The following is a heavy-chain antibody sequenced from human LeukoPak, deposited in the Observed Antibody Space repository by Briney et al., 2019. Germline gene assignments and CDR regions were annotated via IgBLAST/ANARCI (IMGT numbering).Heavy chain of an antibody. CDR3: ARGPMIRGVIISSMYYFDY. D-gene: IGHD3-10*01. CDR1: GGSFSGYY. CDR2: INHSGST. V-gene: IGHV4-34*01. J-gene: IGHJ4*02. Sequence: ASETLSLTCAVYGGSFSGYYWTWIRQPPGKGLEWIGEINHSGSTNYIPSLKSRVTISVDTSKNQFSLNLTSVTAADTAVYYCARGPMIRGVIISSMYYFDYWGQGTLVTVSS.